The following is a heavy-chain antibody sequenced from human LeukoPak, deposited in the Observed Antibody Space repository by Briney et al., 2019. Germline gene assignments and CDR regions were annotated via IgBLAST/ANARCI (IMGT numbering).Heavy chain of an antibody. CDR1: GFSIGTYY. CDR3: ATDPRGSEYSHFDS. Sequence: HPGGSLRLSCAASGFSIGTYYMSWVRQAPGKGLEWVANIKQDGSEKHYVDSVKGRFTISRDNSKNSLYLQMSSLRAEDTAVYYCATDPRGSEYSHFDSWGQGTLVTVSS. J-gene: IGHJ4*02. D-gene: IGHD3-10*01. V-gene: IGHV3-7*01. CDR2: IKQDGSEK.